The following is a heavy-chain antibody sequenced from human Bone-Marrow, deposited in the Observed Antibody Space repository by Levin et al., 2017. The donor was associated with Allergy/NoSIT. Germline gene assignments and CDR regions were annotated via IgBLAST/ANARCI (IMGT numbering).Heavy chain of an antibody. CDR2: IYPNSGGT. V-gene: IGHV1-2*02. D-gene: IGHD1-26*01. J-gene: IGHJ4*02. CDR3: ARDRDRGWELPY. CDR1: GYSFTAYY. Sequence: ASVKVSCKASGYSFTAYYIHWVRQAPGQGLEWMGWIYPNSGGTNYAPKFQGRVTMTRDTSINTVYMELSRLKSDDTAVYYCARDRDRGWELPYWGQGTLVTVSS.